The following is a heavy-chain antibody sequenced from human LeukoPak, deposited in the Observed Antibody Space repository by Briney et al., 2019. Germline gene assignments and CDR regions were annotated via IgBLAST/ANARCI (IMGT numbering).Heavy chain of an antibody. Sequence: PSQTLSLTCTVSGGSISSGDYYWSWMRQPPGKDLEWIGYIYYSESTYYNPSLKSRVTISVDTSKNEFSLKLSSVTAADTAVYYCARGHYGSGSYYLYYFDYWGQGTLVTVSS. CDR3: ARGHYGSGSYYLYYFDY. CDR2: IYYSEST. D-gene: IGHD3-10*01. J-gene: IGHJ4*02. CDR1: GGSISSGDYY. V-gene: IGHV4-30-4*01.